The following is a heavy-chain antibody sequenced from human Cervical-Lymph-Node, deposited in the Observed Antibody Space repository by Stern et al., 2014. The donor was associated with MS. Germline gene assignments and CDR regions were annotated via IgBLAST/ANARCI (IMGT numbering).Heavy chain of an antibody. CDR3: ARGSGDNWFGP. V-gene: IGHV1-69*06. Sequence: QVQLGQSGAEVKKPGSSVKVSCKSSGGISWVRQAPGQGLEWMGGVIPFVRTSNYAQKFQGRVTNTADTSTNTTYLHLSRLTSADTAVYYCARGSGDNWFGPWGQGTLVTVSS. J-gene: IGHJ5*02. CDR2: VIPFVRTS. CDR1: GG. D-gene: IGHD3-10*01.